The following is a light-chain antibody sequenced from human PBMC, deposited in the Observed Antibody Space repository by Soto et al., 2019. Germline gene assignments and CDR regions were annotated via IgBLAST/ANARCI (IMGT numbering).Light chain of an antibody. J-gene: IGKJ2*01. Sequence: DIQMTQSPSTVSASVGDRVTSTCRASQSISTWLAWYQQKPGKAPRLLIYKASSLESGVPSRFTGSGSGTQFTLIIDSLQPDVSATYYCQHYDSYPYTFGQGTKLEI. V-gene: IGKV1-5*03. CDR2: KAS. CDR1: QSISTW. CDR3: QHYDSYPYT.